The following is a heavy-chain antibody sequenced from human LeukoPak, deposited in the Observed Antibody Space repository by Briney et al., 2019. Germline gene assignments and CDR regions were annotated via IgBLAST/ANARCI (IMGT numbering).Heavy chain of an antibody. CDR1: GGSISSSSYY. V-gene: IGHV4-39*07. CDR3: ARGASHRLRTGYFDL. Sequence: PSETLSLTCTVSGGSISSSSYYWGWIRQPPGKGLEWVGSIYYGGSAYYNPSLKSRVTISIDTSKNQFSLKLTSVTAADTAVYFCARGASHRLRTGYFDLWGRGTLVTVSS. CDR2: IYYGGSA. J-gene: IGHJ2*01. D-gene: IGHD1/OR15-1a*01.